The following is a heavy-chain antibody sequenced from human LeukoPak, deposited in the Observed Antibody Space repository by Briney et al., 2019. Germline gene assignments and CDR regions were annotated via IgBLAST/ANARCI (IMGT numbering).Heavy chain of an antibody. D-gene: IGHD1-26*01. J-gene: IGHJ4*02. CDR2: IYYSGST. CDR3: ARYPLIVGATTLDY. CDR1: GGSISSGDYY. Sequence: PSETLSLTCTVSGGSISSGDYYWSWIRQPPGKGLEWIGYIYYSGSTYYNPSLKSRVTISVDTSKNQFSLKLSSVTAADTAVYYCARYPLIVGATTLDYWGQGTLVTVSS. V-gene: IGHV4-30-4*01.